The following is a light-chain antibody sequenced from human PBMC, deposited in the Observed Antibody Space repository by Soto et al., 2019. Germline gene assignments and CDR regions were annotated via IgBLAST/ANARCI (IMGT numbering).Light chain of an antibody. V-gene: IGKV1-5*03. CDR3: QQYNSYST. CDR2: KAS. Sequence: DIQMTQSPSSLSASVGDIVTLTCQASHDIRDHLNWYQQKPGKAPKLLIYKASSLESGVPSRFSGSGSGTEFTLTISSLQPDDFATYYCQQYNSYSTFGQGTKVDIK. CDR1: HDIRDH. J-gene: IGKJ1*01.